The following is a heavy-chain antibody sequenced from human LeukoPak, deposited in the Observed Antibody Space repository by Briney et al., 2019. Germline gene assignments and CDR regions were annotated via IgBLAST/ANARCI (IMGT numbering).Heavy chain of an antibody. CDR1: GGSISSYY. D-gene: IGHD6-19*01. V-gene: IGHV4-59*08. J-gene: IGHJ4*02. CDR3: AGASTYSSGWSSFDY. Sequence: SETLSLTCTVSGGSISSYYWSWIRQPPGKGLEWIGYIYYSGSTNYNPSLKSRVTISVDTSKNQFSLKLSSVTAADTAVYYCAGASTYSSGWSSFDYWGQGTLVTVSS. CDR2: IYYSGST.